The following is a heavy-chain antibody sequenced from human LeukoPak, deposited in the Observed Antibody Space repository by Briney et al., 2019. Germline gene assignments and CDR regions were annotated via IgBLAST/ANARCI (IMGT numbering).Heavy chain of an antibody. CDR1: GFTFSSYA. D-gene: IGHD3-10*01. V-gene: IGHV3-23*01. CDR2: ISGSGGST. Sequence: GGSLRLSCAASGFTFSSYAMSWVRQAPGKGLEWVSAISGSGGSTYYADSVKGWFTISRDNSKNTLYLQMNSLRAEDTAVYYCAKVITMVRGRPYYFDYWGQGTLVTVSS. CDR3: AKVITMVRGRPYYFDY. J-gene: IGHJ4*02.